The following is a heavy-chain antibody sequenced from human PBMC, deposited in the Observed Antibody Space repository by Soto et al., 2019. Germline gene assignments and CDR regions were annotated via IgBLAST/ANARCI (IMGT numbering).Heavy chain of an antibody. CDR3: ARGSRGNNHQDY. CDR2: INPNSGGT. D-gene: IGHD2-2*01. V-gene: IGHV1-2*02. Sequence: ASLYVSWQASGFAFSGCSRLLVRQAPGQGLEWMGWINPNSGGTNYAQMFQGRVTMTRDTSISTAFMELSRLRSDDTAVYYCARGSRGNNHQDYWGRGTMVNVS. J-gene: IGHJ4*02. CDR1: GFAFSGCS.